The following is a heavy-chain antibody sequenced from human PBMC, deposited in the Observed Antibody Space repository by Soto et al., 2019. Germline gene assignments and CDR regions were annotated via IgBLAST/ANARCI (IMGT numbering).Heavy chain of an antibody. V-gene: IGHV4-34*01. Sequence: PSETLSLTCAVYGGSFSCYYWSWIRQPPGKGLEWIGEINHSGSTNYNPSLKSRVTISVDTSKNQFSLKLSSVTAADTAVYYCARGLSGYDLLGAFDIWGQGTMVTVSS. CDR1: GGSFSCYY. CDR2: INHSGST. D-gene: IGHD5-12*01. J-gene: IGHJ3*02. CDR3: ARGLSGYDLLGAFDI.